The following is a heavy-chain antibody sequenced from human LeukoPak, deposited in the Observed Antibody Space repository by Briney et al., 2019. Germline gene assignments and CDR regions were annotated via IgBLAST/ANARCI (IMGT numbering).Heavy chain of an antibody. CDR2: IYYSGST. J-gene: IGHJ5*02. D-gene: IGHD3-9*01. V-gene: IGHV4-61*01. CDR3: ASHPLISVFDALTGYYRAPGWFDP. Sequence: SSETLSLTCTVSGGSASSGNYYWSWIRQPPGKGLEWIGYIYYSGSTNYNPSLKSRVTISADTSKNQFSLKLRSVTAADAAVYYCASHPLISVFDALTGYYRAPGWFDPWGQGILVTVS. CDR1: GGSASSGNYY.